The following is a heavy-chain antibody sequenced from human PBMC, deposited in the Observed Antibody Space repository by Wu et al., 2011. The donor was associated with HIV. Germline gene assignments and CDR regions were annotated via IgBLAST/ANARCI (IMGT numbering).Heavy chain of an antibody. CDR2: INPNSGDT. CDR3: ATEMIPDALDI. CDR1: GYPFTGYY. J-gene: IGHJ3*02. Sequence: QVQLVQSGAEVKKPGASVKVSCKASGYPFTGYYMHWVRLAPGQGLEWMGWINPNSGDTHYAQNFQGRVTVTRDTSISTVYMELSRLRSDDSAVYYCATEMIPDALDIWGQGTMVTVSS. V-gene: IGHV1-2*02. D-gene: IGHD3-22*01.